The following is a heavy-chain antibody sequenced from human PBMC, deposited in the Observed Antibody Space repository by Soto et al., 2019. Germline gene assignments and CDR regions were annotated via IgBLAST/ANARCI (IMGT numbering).Heavy chain of an antibody. D-gene: IGHD3-22*01. CDR3: ARDSGGSGYEFDY. CDR1: GFPFSAYG. Sequence: PGGSLRLSCAASGFPFSAYGMHWVRQAPGKGLQWVAVIWFDGGNEYYADSVRGRFTISRDNSKNTLYLQMNSLTDEDTAVYYCARDSGGSGYEFDYWGQGTLVTVSS. CDR2: IWFDGGNE. J-gene: IGHJ4*02. V-gene: IGHV3-33*01.